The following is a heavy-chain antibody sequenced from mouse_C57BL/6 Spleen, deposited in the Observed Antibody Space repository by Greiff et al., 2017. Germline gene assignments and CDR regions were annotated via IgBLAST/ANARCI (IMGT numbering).Heavy chain of an antibody. Sequence: EVQRVESGGGLVKPGGSLKLSCAASGFTFSSYAMSWVRQTPEKRLEWVATISDGGSYTYYPDNVKGRFTISRDNAKNNLYLQMSHLKSEDTAMYYCARDRGSSYNYAMDYWGQGTSVTVSS. CDR1: GFTFSSYA. J-gene: IGHJ4*01. D-gene: IGHD1-1*01. V-gene: IGHV5-4*01. CDR3: ARDRGSSYNYAMDY. CDR2: ISDGGSYT.